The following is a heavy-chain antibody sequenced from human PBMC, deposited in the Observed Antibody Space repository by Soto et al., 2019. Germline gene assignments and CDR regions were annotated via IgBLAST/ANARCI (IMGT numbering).Heavy chain of an antibody. CDR1: GFTFSSYG. V-gene: IGHV3-30*18. Sequence: QMQVVESGGGVVQPGRSLRLSCAASGFTFSSYGMHWVRQAPGKGLEWVAVISYDGSNKYYADSVKGRLTISRDKSKNTLYLQMNSLRAEDTAVYYCAKDHGPCSGGSCPPRYYYGMDVWGKGTTVTVS. CDR2: ISYDGSNK. J-gene: IGHJ6*04. CDR3: AKDHGPCSGGSCPPRYYYGMDV. D-gene: IGHD2-15*01.